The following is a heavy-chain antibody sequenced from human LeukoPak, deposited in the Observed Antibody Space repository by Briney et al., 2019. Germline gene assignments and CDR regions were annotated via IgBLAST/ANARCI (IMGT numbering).Heavy chain of an antibody. CDR2: IYYSGSP. CDR1: GGSISSNSYY. CDR3: ARWRTARTGFDY. J-gene: IGHJ4*02. V-gene: IGHV4-39*01. D-gene: IGHD3/OR15-3a*01. Sequence: PSETLSLTCTVSGGSISSNSYYWGWIRRPPGKGLEWIGSIYYSGSPYYNPSLKSRVTISVDTSKNQFSLKVISVTAADTAVYYCARWRTARTGFDYWGQGTLVTVSS.